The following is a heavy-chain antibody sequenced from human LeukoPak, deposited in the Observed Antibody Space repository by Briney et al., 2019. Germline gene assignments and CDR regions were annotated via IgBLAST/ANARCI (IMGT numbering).Heavy chain of an antibody. CDR1: GFTFSNAW. J-gene: IGHJ4*02. Sequence: GGSLRLSCVASGFTFSNAWMSWVRPAPGKGREWVGRIKSKTDGGTTDYAAPVKGRFTISRDDSKNTLYLQMNSLKTEDTAVYYCATEIGILTRYYYFDYWGQGTLVTASS. CDR2: IKSKTDGGTT. D-gene: IGHD3-9*01. V-gene: IGHV3-15*01. CDR3: ATEIGILTRYYYFDY.